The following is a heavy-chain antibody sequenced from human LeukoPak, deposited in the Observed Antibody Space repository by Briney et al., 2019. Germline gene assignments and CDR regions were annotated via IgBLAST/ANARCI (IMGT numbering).Heavy chain of an antibody. CDR3: ARGMLAYCGGDCYSDLDY. J-gene: IGHJ4*02. Sequence: SVKVPCKASGGTFSSYAISWVRQAPGQGLEWMGGIIPIFGTANYAQKFQGRVTITADESTSTAYMELSSLRSEDTAVYYCARGMLAYCGGDCYSDLDYWGQGTLVTVSS. CDR2: IIPIFGTA. CDR1: GGTFSSYA. V-gene: IGHV1-69*13. D-gene: IGHD2-21*02.